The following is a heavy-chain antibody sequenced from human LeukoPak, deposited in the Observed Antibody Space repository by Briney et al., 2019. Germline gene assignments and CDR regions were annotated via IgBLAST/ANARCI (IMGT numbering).Heavy chain of an antibody. CDR2: IYYSGST. J-gene: IGHJ4*02. V-gene: IGHV4-30-4*01. Sequence: PSETLSLTCTVSGGSISSGDYYWSWIRQPPGKGLEWIGYIYYSGSTYYNPSLKSRVTISVDTSKNQFSLKLSSVTAADTAVYYCARRNTFGGPPFDYWGQGTLVTVSS. CDR3: ARRNTFGGPPFDY. CDR1: GGSISSGDYY. D-gene: IGHD3-16*01.